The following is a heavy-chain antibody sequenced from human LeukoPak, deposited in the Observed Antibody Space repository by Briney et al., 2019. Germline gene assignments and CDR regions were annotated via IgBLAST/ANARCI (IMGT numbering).Heavy chain of an antibody. CDR3: ARGPSPDY. CDR1: GGSFSGYY. Sequence: SETLSLTCAVYGGSFSGYYWSWTRQPPGKGLEWIGEINHSGSTNYNPSLKSRVTISVDTSKNQFSLKLSSVTAADTAVYYCARGPSPDYWGQGTPVTVSS. CDR2: INHSGST. J-gene: IGHJ4*02. V-gene: IGHV4-34*01.